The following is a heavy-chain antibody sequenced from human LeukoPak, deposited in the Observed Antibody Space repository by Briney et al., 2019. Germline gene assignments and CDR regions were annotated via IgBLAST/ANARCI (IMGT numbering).Heavy chain of an antibody. Sequence: PSETLSLTCTVSGGFISSSSYYWGWIRQPPGKGLEWIGSIYYSGSTYYNPSLKSRVTISVDTSKNQFSLKLSSVTAEDTAVYYCARGLNYDSSGDAFDIWGQGTMVTVSS. D-gene: IGHD3-22*01. CDR1: GGFISSSSYY. J-gene: IGHJ3*02. CDR2: IYYSGST. CDR3: ARGLNYDSSGDAFDI. V-gene: IGHV4-39*07.